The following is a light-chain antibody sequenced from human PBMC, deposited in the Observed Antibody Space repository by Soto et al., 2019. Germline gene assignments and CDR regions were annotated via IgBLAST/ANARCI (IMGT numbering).Light chain of an antibody. J-gene: IGLJ3*02. V-gene: IGLV2-14*01. CDR2: EVA. CDR3: RAYSVTNTLGV. Sequence: QSALTQPASVSGSPGQSITISCTGTDSDIGDNNYVSWYQQYPGRAPKLMIYEVANRPSGVSDRFSGSKSGNTASLTILGLQAEDEADYYCRAYSVTNTLGVFGGGTKGPS. CDR1: DSDIGDNNY.